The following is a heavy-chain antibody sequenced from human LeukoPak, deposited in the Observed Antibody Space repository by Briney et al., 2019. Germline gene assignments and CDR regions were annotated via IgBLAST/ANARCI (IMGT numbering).Heavy chain of an antibody. CDR2: IHYSGTT. V-gene: IGHV4-59*01. CDR3: ARFGTSSSRFFDQ. Sequence: SETLSLTCTVSGGSISAYYWSWIREPPGKGLEWIGYIHYSGTTNYYPSLKSRVTIALDTSKNQFSLKLNSVTAADTAVYYCARFGTSSSRFFDQWGQGTLVTVSS. CDR1: GGSISAYY. D-gene: IGHD6-6*01. J-gene: IGHJ4*02.